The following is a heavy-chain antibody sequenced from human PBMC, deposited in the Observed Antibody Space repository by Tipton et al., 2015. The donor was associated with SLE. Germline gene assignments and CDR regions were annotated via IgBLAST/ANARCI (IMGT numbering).Heavy chain of an antibody. J-gene: IGHJ4*02. CDR3: ARAGRAWNLFDY. D-gene: IGHD1-1*01. V-gene: IGHV4-38-2*02. Sequence: TLSLTCTVSGYSISGGYYWGWIRQPPGKGLEWIGSIYHSGSTYYNPSLKSRVTISVDTSKNQFSLKLSSVTAADTAVYYCARAGRAWNLFDYWGQGTLVTVSS. CDR1: GYSISGGYY. CDR2: IYHSGST.